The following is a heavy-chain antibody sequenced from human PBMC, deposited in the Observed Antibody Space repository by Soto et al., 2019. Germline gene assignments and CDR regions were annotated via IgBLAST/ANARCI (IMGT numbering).Heavy chain of an antibody. D-gene: IGHD6-19*01. Sequence: EVQLVESGGGVVRPGGSLRLSCAASGFTFDDYGMSWVRQAPGKGLEWVSGINWNGGSTGYADSVKGRFTISRDNARNSLYLQMNSLRAEDTALYHCATGLRYSSGWSRYFDLWGRGTLVTVSS. J-gene: IGHJ2*01. CDR2: INWNGGST. V-gene: IGHV3-20*01. CDR3: ATGLRYSSGWSRYFDL. CDR1: GFTFDDYG.